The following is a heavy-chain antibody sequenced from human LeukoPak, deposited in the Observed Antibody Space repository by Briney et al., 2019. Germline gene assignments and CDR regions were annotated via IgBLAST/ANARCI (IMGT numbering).Heavy chain of an antibody. V-gene: IGHV4-4*07. CDR3: ARDLVGSGYASRWYYYMDV. Sequence: SETLSLTCTVSGGSISSFYWSWIRQPAGRGLEWIGRIYSSGSTNYNPSLKSRVIMSVDTSKNQFSLNLTSVTAADTAVYYCARDLVGSGYASRWYYYMDVWGRGTTVTVSS. D-gene: IGHD5-12*01. CDR1: GGSISSFY. CDR2: IYSSGST. J-gene: IGHJ6*03.